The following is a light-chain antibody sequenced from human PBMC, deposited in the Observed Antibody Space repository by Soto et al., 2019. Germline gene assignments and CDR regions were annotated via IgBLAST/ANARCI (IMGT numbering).Light chain of an antibody. J-gene: IGLJ3*02. V-gene: IGLV1-40*01. CDR2: GNS. CDR3: QSYDSSLSGWV. Sequence: QSELTQPPSVSGAPGQRVTISCTGSSSNIGAGSDVHWYKQLPGTAPKLLIYGNSNRPSGVPDRFSASKSGTSASLAITGLQAEDEADYYCQSYDSSLSGWVFGGGTKLTVL. CDR1: SSNIGAGSD.